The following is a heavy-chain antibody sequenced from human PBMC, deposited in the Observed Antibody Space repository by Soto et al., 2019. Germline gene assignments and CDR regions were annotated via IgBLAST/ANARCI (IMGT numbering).Heavy chain of an antibody. D-gene: IGHD3-16*02. J-gene: IGHJ6*02. CDR1: GGNFSTYA. CDR2: IIPIFGTA. Sequence: SVKVSCKASGGNFSTYAISWVRQAPGQGLEWMGGIIPIFGTANYAQKFQGRVTITADDSTSTAYMELSSLRSEDTAVYYCARLDGYRPRATPPYYYGMDVWGQGTTVTVSS. CDR3: ARLDGYRPRATPPYYYGMDV. V-gene: IGHV1-69*13.